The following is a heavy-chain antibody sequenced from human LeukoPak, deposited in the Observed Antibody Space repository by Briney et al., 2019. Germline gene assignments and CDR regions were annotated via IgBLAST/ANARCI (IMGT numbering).Heavy chain of an antibody. CDR2: IYHSGST. D-gene: IGHD3-22*01. V-gene: IGHV4-38-2*02. Sequence: SETLSLTCTVSGGSIGSYYWSWIRQPPGKGLEWIGSIYHSGSTYYNPSLKSRVTISVDTSKNQFSLKLSSVTAADTAVYYCARGYYYDSSGYFNWGQGTLVTVSS. CDR1: GGSIGSYY. J-gene: IGHJ4*02. CDR3: ARGYYYDSSGYFN.